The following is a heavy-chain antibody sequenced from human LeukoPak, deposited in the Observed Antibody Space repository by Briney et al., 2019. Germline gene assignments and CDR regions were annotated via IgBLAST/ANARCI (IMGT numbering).Heavy chain of an antibody. Sequence: GGSLRLSCAASGFSFSSYWMTWVRHAPGKGLEFVANIKEDGTVKYYVDSVKGRFTISRDNAKNSLYLQMNSLRAEDTAVYYCARRYSSGWSIDCWGQGTLVTVSS. CDR3: ARRYSSGWSIDC. CDR2: IKEDGTVK. D-gene: IGHD6-19*01. V-gene: IGHV3-7*05. CDR1: GFSFSSYW. J-gene: IGHJ4*02.